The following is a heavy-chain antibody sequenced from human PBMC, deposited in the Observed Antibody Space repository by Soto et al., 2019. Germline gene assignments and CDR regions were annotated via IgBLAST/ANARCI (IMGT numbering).Heavy chain of an antibody. CDR2: ISSSSSYI. Sequence: GGSLRLSCAASGFTFSSYSMNWVRQAPGKGLEWVSSISSSSSYIYYADSVKGRFTLSRDNAKNSLYLQMNSLRAEDTAVYYCARDSRPEGSGYYYYGMDVWGQGTTVTVSS. CDR1: GFTFSSYS. J-gene: IGHJ6*02. D-gene: IGHD3-10*01. V-gene: IGHV3-21*01. CDR3: ARDSRPEGSGYYYYGMDV.